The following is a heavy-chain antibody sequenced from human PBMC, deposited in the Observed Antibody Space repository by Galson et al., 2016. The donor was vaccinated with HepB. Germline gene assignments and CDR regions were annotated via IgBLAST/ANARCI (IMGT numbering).Heavy chain of an antibody. CDR1: GGSISNRSYF. V-gene: IGHV4-39*01. J-gene: IGHJ3*02. CDR2: IYYRGKT. D-gene: IGHD1-26*01. CDR3: ATLQVGAITKGFEI. Sequence: LSLTCNVSGGSISNRSYFWAWIRQPPGKGLEWIATIYYRGKTYYSPSLQSRVTISVDTSKNQFSLMLTSVSAADTAVYYCATLQVGAITKGFEIWGQGTMVTVSS.